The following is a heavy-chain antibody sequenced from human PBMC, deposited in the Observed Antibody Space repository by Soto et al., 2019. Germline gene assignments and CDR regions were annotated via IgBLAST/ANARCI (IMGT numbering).Heavy chain of an antibody. Sequence: GASVKVSCKASGGTFSSYAISWVRQAPGQGLEWMGGIIPIFGTANYAQKFQGRVTITADESTSTAYMELSSLRSEDTAVYYCARPVGATGFGYFDYWGQGTLVTVSS. CDR3: ARPVGATGFGYFDY. CDR2: IIPIFGTA. D-gene: IGHD1-26*01. V-gene: IGHV1-69*13. CDR1: GGTFSSYA. J-gene: IGHJ4*02.